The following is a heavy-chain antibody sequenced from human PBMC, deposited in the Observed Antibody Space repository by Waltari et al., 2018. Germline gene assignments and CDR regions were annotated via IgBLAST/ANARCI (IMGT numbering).Heavy chain of an antibody. CDR1: GGSISRYY. D-gene: IGHD3-22*01. Sequence: QVQLQESGPGLVKPSETLSLTCTVPGGSISRYYWSWNRQPPGKGLEWIGYIYYSGSTNYNPSLKSRVTISVDTSKNQFSLKLSSVTAADTAVYYCARWLSPPSYYYYGMDVWGQGTTVTVSS. CDR2: IYYSGST. J-gene: IGHJ6*02. CDR3: ARWLSPPSYYYYGMDV. V-gene: IGHV4-59*01.